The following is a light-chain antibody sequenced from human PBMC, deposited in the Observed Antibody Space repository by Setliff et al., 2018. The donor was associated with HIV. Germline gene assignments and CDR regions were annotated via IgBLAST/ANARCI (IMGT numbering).Light chain of an antibody. J-gene: IGLJ1*01. CDR1: SSDVGAYNF. Sequence: QSALTQPASVSGSPGQSVTISCTGTSSDVGAYNFVSWYQQHPGRAPKLMIYDVINRNSGVSIRFSGSKPGNAASLTISGLQAEDEADYYCSSYTTSRQFVFGSGTKVTVL. CDR2: DVI. V-gene: IGLV2-14*03. CDR3: SSYTTSRQFV.